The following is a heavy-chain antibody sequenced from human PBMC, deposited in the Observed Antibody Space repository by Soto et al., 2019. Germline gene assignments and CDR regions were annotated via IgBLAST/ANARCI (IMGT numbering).Heavy chain of an antibody. CDR1: GFTFSAYG. CDR2: ISHDGTNK. J-gene: IGHJ4*01. V-gene: IGHV3-30*03. D-gene: IGHD3-22*01. CDR3: ARDRFYSDRSGSTFDY. Sequence: PGGSLRLSCEVSGFTFSAYGMHWVRQAPGKGLEWVAAISHDGTNKNYGGSVKGRFTISRDNSKKTLYLQMNSLRAEDTAVYYCARDRFYSDRSGSTFDYWGHGTLVTVSS.